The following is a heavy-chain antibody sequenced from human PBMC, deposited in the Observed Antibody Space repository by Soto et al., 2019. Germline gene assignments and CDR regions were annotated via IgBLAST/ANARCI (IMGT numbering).Heavy chain of an antibody. Sequence: VPLVESGGGVVQPGRSLRLSCAASGFTFSSYAMHWVRQAPGKGLEWVAVISYDGSNKYYADSVKGRFTISRDNSKNTLYLQMNSLRAEDTAVYYCARDEIRFSWAYGMDVWGQGTTVTVSS. D-gene: IGHD3-3*01. V-gene: IGHV3-30-3*01. CDR1: GFTFSSYA. CDR3: ARDEIRFSWAYGMDV. J-gene: IGHJ6*02. CDR2: ISYDGSNK.